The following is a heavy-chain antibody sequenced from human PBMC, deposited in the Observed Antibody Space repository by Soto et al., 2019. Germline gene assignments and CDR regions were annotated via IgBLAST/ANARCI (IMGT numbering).Heavy chain of an antibody. J-gene: IGHJ4*02. CDR3: ARAGRRWLHGHYYEF. D-gene: IGHD5-12*01. CDR1: GGSVSSGYFY. CDR2: IHDDGST. Sequence: SETLSLTCSVSGGSVSSGYFYWSWIRQPPGKGLEWIGYIHDDGSTHYTSSLRTRVTISVDTSKNQFSLRLSSVTAADAAVYYCARAGRRWLHGHYYEFWGQGTLVTVSS. V-gene: IGHV4-30-4*01.